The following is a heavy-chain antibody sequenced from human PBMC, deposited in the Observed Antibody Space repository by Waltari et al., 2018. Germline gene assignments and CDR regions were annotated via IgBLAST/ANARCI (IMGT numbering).Heavy chain of an antibody. CDR3: ASGDGYTKWGFDY. V-gene: IGHV3-53*04. CDR1: GFTVSSNY. D-gene: IGHD5-12*01. Sequence: EVQLVESGGGLVQPGGSLRLSCAASGFTVSSNYMSWVRQAPGKGLEWVSVSYSGGSTYYADSVKGRFTISRHNSKNTLYLQMNSLRAEDTAVYYCASGDGYTKWGFDYWGQGTLVTVSS. CDR2: SYSGGST. J-gene: IGHJ4*02.